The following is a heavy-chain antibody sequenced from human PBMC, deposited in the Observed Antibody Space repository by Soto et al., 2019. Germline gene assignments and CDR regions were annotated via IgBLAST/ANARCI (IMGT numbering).Heavy chain of an antibody. V-gene: IGHV3-30*18. CDR1: GFTFSSYG. CDR3: AKDLEAVAGTWAYYYYYGMDV. J-gene: IGHJ6*02. D-gene: IGHD6-19*01. CDR2: ISYDGSNK. Sequence: QVQLVESGGGVVQPGRSLRLSCAASGFTFSSYGMHWVRQAPGKGLEWVAVISYDGSNKYYADSVKGRFTISRDNSKNTLYLQMNSLRAEDTAVYYCAKDLEAVAGTWAYYYYYGMDVWGQGTTVTVSS.